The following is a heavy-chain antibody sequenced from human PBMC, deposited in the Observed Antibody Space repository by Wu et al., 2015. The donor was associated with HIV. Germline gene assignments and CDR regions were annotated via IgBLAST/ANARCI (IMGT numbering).Heavy chain of an antibody. V-gene: IGHV1-18*01. Sequence: AQLVQSGGEVREPGASMNVSCKASNYIFVSYGITWVRQAPGQGLEWMAWISPHNGATVLAQRFQGRLTLTTDTSTSTVFMELRRLTSDDTAVYYCSKRSEDCACSRFKAILDLWGQGSLNHRLL. CDR1: NYIFVSYG. CDR3: SKRSEDCACSRFKAILDL. J-gene: IGHJ5*02. CDR2: ISPHNGAT. D-gene: IGHD6-13*01.